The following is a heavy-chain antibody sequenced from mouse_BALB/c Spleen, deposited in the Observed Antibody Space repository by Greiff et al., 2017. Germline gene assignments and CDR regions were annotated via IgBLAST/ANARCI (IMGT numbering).Heavy chain of an antibody. V-gene: IGHV5-17*02. CDR1: GFTFSSFG. J-gene: IGHJ4*01. Sequence: EVQGVESGGGLVQPGGSRKLSCAASGFTFSSFGMHWVRQAPEKGLEWVAYISSGSSTIYYADTVKGRFTISRDNPKNTLFLQMTSLRSEDTAMYYCARSWTGAMDYWGQGTSVTVSS. CDR3: ARSWTGAMDY. CDR2: ISSGSSTI.